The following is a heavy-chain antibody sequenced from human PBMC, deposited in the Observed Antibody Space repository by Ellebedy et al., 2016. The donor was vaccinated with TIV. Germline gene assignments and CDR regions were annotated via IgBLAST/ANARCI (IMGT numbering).Heavy chain of an antibody. CDR3: ARIRNYYDSSGYSTRSMDV. V-gene: IGHV5-51*01. D-gene: IGHD3-22*01. CDR2: IYPGDSDT. Sequence: GESLKISCKGSGYSFTSYWIGWVRQMPGKGLEWMGIIYPGDSDTRYSPSFQGQVTISADKSISTAYLQWSSLKASETAMYYCARIRNYYDSSGYSTRSMDVWGQGTTVTVSS. J-gene: IGHJ6*02. CDR1: GYSFTSYW.